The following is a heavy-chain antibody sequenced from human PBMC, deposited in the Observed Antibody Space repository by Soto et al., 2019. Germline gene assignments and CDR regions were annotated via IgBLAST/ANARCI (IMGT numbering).Heavy chain of an antibody. CDR1: GYTFTGYY. CDR3: ARDTNYYGSGSYYKGPYYYYYGMDV. J-gene: IGHJ6*02. CDR2: INPNSGGT. Sequence: ASVKVSCKASGYTFTGYYMHWVRQAPGQGLEWMGWINPNSGGTNYAQKFQGWVTMTRDTSISTAYMELSRLRSDDTAVYYCARDTNYYGSGSYYKGPYYYYYGMDVWGQGTTVTVSS. D-gene: IGHD3-10*01. V-gene: IGHV1-2*04.